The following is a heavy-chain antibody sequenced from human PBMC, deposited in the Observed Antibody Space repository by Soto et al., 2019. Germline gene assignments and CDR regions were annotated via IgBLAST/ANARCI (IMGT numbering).Heavy chain of an antibody. CDR3: VRSPLVPNPHFDW. J-gene: IGHJ4*02. Sequence: ASVKVSCKASGYTFTDYYIHWVRQAPGQGLEWMAWIDPNSGGTYFAQTFQGRVTMTRDTSITTAYMELSGLRLDDTAVYYCVRSPLVPNPHFDWWGQGTLVTVSS. CDR1: GYTFTDYY. D-gene: IGHD6-6*01. CDR2: IDPNSGGT. V-gene: IGHV1-2*02.